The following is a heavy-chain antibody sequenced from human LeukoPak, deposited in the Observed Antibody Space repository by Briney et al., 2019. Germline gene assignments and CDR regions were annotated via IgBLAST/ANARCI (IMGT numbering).Heavy chain of an antibody. D-gene: IGHD6-13*01. Sequence: SETLSLTCTVSGGSISSYYWSWIRQPAGKGLEWIGRIYTSGSTNYNPSLKSRVTMSVDTSKNQFSLKLTSVTAADTAVYYCAREGFGAAAGYFDYWGQGTLVTVSS. V-gene: IGHV4-4*07. J-gene: IGHJ4*02. CDR2: IYTSGST. CDR3: AREGFGAAAGYFDY. CDR1: GGSISSYY.